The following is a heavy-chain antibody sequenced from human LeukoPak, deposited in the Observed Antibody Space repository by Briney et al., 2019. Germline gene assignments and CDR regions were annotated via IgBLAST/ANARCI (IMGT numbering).Heavy chain of an antibody. CDR2: ISGGGDAT. D-gene: IGHD3-3*01. CDR3: ARDFAASNEY. CDR1: DFSFITYA. V-gene: IGHV3-23*01. Sequence: GGSLRLSCAASDFSFITYAMSWVRQAPGKGLEWVSTISGGGDATYYADSVKGRFTISRDNSKNTLYLQMNSLRAEDTAVYYCARDFAASNEYWGQGTLVTVSS. J-gene: IGHJ4*02.